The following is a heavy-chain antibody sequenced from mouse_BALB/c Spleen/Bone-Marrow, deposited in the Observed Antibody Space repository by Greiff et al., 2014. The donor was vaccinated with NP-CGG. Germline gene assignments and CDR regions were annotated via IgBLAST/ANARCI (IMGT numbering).Heavy chain of an antibody. CDR3: TGTWEENAMDY. CDR2: INPSNGGT. CDR1: GYTFTSYY. V-gene: IGHV1S81*02. D-gene: IGHD4-1*01. Sequence: QVQLQQSGAELVRPGASVKLSCKASGYTFTSYYMYWVKQRPGQGLEWIGGINPSNGGTNFNEKFKSKATLTVDKSSSTAYMQLSSLASEDSAVYYCTGTWEENAMDYWGQGTSVTVSS. J-gene: IGHJ4*01.